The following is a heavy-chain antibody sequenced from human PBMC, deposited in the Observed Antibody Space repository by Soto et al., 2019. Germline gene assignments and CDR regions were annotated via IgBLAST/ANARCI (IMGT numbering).Heavy chain of an antibody. D-gene: IGHD6-13*01. V-gene: IGHV3-30-3*01. CDR2: ISYDGSNK. Sequence: QVQLVESGGGVVQPGRSLRLSCAASGFTFSSYAMHWVRQAPGKGLEWVAVISYDGSNKYYADSVKGRFTISRDNSKNTLYLQMNSLRAEDTAVYYCARDNAAVSYYFDYWGQGTLVTVSS. J-gene: IGHJ4*02. CDR3: ARDNAAVSYYFDY. CDR1: GFTFSSYA.